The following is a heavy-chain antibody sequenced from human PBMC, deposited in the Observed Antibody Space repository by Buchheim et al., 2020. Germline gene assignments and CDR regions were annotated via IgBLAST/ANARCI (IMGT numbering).Heavy chain of an antibody. CDR2: ISYDGSNK. D-gene: IGHD3-22*01. CDR3: ARESDSSGYYYYYYYGMDV. CDR1: GFTFSSYA. Sequence: QVQLVESGGGVVQPGRSLRLSCAASGFTFSSYAMHWVRQAPGKGLEWVAVISYDGSNKYYADSVKGRFTISRDNSKNTLYLQMNSLRAEDTAVYYCARESDSSGYYYYYYYGMDVWGQGTTVTVSS. V-gene: IGHV3-30-3*01. J-gene: IGHJ6*02.